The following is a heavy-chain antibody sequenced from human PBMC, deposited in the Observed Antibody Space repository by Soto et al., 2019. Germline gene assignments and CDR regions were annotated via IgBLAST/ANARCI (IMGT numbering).Heavy chain of an antibody. CDR3: ARDPNYDFWSGSFYGMDV. D-gene: IGHD3-3*01. J-gene: IGHJ6*02. V-gene: IGHV1-18*04. Sequence: ASVKVSCKASGYTFTSYGISWVRQAPGQGLEWMGWISAYNGNTNYAQKLQGRVTMTTDTSTSTAYMELRSLRSDDTAVYYCARDPNYDFWSGSFYGMDVWGQGTTVTVSS. CDR2: ISAYNGNT. CDR1: GYTFTSYG.